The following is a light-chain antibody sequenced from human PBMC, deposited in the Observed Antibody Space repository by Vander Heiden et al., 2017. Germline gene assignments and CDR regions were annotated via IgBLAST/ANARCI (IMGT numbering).Light chain of an antibody. CDR3: AAWDDSLKAWV. J-gene: IGLJ3*02. Sequence: QSVLTQPPSASATPGQRVTISCSGSSPNIGSNAVSWYQQLPGIAPKFLIFSNNQRPSGVPDRFSGSKSGTSASLAISGLQSEDEADYYCAAWDDSLKAWVFGGGTKLTVL. CDR2: SNN. CDR1: SPNIGSNA. V-gene: IGLV1-44*01.